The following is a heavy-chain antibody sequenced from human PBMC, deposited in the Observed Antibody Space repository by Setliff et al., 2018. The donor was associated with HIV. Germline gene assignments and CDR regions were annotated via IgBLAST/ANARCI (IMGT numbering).Heavy chain of an antibody. CDR3: ARHTRGGSYYGVDY. CDR1: GYTFSNYY. Sequence: ESLKISCKGSGYTFSNYYITWVRQVPGKGLEWMGRMNPADFYTDYSPSFQGHVTISVDKSIGTAYLEWSSLKASDTAMYYCARHTRGGSYYGVDYWGQGTLVTVSS. V-gene: IGHV5-10-1*01. CDR2: MNPADFYT. J-gene: IGHJ4*02. D-gene: IGHD1-26*01.